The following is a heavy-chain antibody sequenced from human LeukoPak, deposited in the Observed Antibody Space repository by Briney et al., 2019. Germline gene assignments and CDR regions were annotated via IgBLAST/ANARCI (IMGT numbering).Heavy chain of an antibody. V-gene: IGHV3-48*03. Sequence: GGSLRLSCLGSGLPFSGFELNWVRPAPGKGLEWVSYIEHDGSLKPYADSVKGRFTISRDDMRNPLSLQMNGLRPEDTAIYYCARRFRDWGQGILVTVS. CDR3: ARRFRD. CDR1: GLPFSGFE. J-gene: IGHJ4*02. CDR2: IEHDGSLK. D-gene: IGHD5-24*01.